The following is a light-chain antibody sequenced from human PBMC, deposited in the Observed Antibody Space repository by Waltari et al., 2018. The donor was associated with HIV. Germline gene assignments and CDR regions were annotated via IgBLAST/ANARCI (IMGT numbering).Light chain of an antibody. CDR3: RSYISSSRVV. Sequence: QSALTQPPSASGSPGQSVTISCTGTSGDVGGFNYVSWYQKHPDKAPRLIIYEVTKRPSGVPERFSGSKAGNTAPLTVPGLQADDEADYYCRSYISSSRVVFGGGTKLTVL. CDR2: EVT. V-gene: IGLV2-8*01. CDR1: SGDVGGFNY. J-gene: IGLJ2*01.